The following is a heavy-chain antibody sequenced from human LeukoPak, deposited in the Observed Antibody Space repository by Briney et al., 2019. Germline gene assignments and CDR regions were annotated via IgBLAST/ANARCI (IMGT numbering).Heavy chain of an antibody. CDR1: GGTFSDYA. CDR2: IIPIFGTA. V-gene: IGHV1-69*13. J-gene: IGHJ4*02. Sequence: ASVKVSCKASGGTFSDYAISWVRQAPGQGLEWMGGIIPIFGTANYAQKFQGRVTITADESTSTAYMELSSLRSEDTAVYYCARGVAARFFYFDYWGQGTLVTVSS. CDR3: ARGVAARFFYFDY. D-gene: IGHD6-6*01.